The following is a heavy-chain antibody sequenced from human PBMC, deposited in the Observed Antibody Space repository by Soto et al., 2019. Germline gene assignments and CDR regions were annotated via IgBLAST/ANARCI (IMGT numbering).Heavy chain of an antibody. CDR2: IRDRPDRNTT. CDR1: GFTFRDHY. CDR3: TREAIQLCFDF. V-gene: IGHV3-72*01. D-gene: IGHD3-16*01. Sequence: EVQLVESGGGFAQPGSSMTLSCAASGFTFRDHYMGWVRQAPGKGLEWVGPIRDRPDRNTTHYAASVKDRFIISRDDSKNLSYLHSINLKTAYSAVDFCTREAIQLCFDFWGQGTLVTFSS. J-gene: IGHJ4*02.